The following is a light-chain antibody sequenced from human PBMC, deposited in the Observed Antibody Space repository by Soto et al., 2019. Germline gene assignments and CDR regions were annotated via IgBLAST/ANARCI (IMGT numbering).Light chain of an antibody. CDR2: DVS. J-gene: IGLJ3*02. V-gene: IGLV2-14*03. CDR1: SSDVGGYDH. CDR3: SSYTGKDTLV. Sequence: QSALTQPASVSGSPGQSITISCTGTSSDVGGYDHVSWYQQHPGKAPKLIIYDVSIRPSGVSNRFSGSKSGNTASLAVSGLQADDEAAYYCSSYTGKDTLVFGGGTKLTVL.